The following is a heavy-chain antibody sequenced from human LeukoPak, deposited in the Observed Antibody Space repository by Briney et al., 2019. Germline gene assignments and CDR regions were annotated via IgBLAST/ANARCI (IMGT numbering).Heavy chain of an antibody. D-gene: IGHD3-10*02. Sequence: SETLSLTCTVSGGSISSSYWNWIRQPPGKGLEWVGFIYYGGSTNYNPSLKSRVTISVDTSKNQFSLKLTSVTAADTAVYYCARSQYYVLDYWGQGTLVTVSS. J-gene: IGHJ4*02. CDR1: GGSISSSY. V-gene: IGHV4-59*08. CDR3: ARSQYYVLDY. CDR2: IYYGGST.